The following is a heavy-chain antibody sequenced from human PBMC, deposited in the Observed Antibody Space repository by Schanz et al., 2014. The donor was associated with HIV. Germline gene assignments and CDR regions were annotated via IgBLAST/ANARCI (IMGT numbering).Heavy chain of an antibody. J-gene: IGHJ4*02. Sequence: EVQLVESGGGLVKPGGSLRLSCVASGFTFSTYAMSWVRQAPGKGLEWVSGMRGSDDSTFYADSVKGRFTISRDNSKNTLYFQMNSLRAEDTAIYYCAKTSYGWYFDYWGQGTLVTVSS. CDR3: AKTSYGWYFDY. CDR1: GFTFSTYA. D-gene: IGHD6-19*01. CDR2: MRGSDDST. V-gene: IGHV3-23*04.